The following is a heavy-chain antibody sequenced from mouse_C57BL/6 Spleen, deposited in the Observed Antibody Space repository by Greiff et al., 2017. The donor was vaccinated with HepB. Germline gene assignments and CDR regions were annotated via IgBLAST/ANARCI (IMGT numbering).Heavy chain of an antibody. CDR1: GYTFTSYW. J-gene: IGHJ4*01. V-gene: IGHV1-55*01. Sequence: VQLQQPGAELVKPGASVKMSCKASGYTFTSYWITWVKQRPGQGLEWIGDIYPGSGSTNYNEKFKSKATLTVDTSSSTAYMQLSSLTSEDSAVYYCARPFYDGYYREDAMDYWGQGTSVTVSS. CDR3: ARPFYDGYYREDAMDY. CDR2: IYPGSGST. D-gene: IGHD2-3*01.